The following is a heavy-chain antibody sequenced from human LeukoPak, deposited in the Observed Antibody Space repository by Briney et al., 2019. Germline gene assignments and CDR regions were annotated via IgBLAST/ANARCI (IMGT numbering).Heavy chain of an antibody. Sequence: SVKVSCKASGGTFSSYAISWVRQAPGQGLEWMGGIIPIFGTANYAQKFQGRVTNTTDESTSTAYMELSSLRSEDTAVYSCARRAYDSSGYSFWYYFDYWGQGTLVTVSS. J-gene: IGHJ4*02. CDR1: GGTFSSYA. CDR2: IIPIFGTA. D-gene: IGHD3-22*01. V-gene: IGHV1-69*05. CDR3: ARRAYDSSGYSFWYYFDY.